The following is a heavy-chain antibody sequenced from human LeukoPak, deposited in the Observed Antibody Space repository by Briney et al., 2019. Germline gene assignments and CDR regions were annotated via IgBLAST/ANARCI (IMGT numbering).Heavy chain of an antibody. J-gene: IGHJ4*02. V-gene: IGHV3-23*01. CDR3: AKDRYNWKD. D-gene: IGHD1-20*01. CDR1: GFTFSTYA. CDR2: FGGSGDST. Sequence: GSLRLSCAASGFTFSTYAMSWVRQAPGKGLEWVSGFGGSGDSTYYADSVKGRFSISRDNSKNTLYLQMNSLRAEDTAVYYCAKDRYNWKDWGQGTLVTVSS.